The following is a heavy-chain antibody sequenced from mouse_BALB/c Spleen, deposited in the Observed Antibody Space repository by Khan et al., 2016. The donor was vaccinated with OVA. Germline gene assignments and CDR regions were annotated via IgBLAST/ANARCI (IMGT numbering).Heavy chain of an antibody. CDR1: GYTFTDYA. J-gene: IGHJ2*01. D-gene: IGHD2-3*01. Sequence: QVQLQQSGPELVRPGVSVKISCKGSGYTFTDYALHWVKQSHAESLEWIGLISTYSGSTNYKQKFRGKATVTVDKSSSTAYMDLARLTSEDSAIFYDTRPAYDGYYDYWGQGTTLTVSS. CDR3: TRPAYDGYYDY. CDR2: ISTYSGST. V-gene: IGHV1S137*01.